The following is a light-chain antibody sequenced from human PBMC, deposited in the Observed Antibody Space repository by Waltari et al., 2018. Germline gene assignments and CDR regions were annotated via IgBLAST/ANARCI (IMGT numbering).Light chain of an antibody. J-gene: IGLJ2*01. V-gene: IGLV2-23*01. CDR2: GAS. Sequence: QSALTQPASVSGSPGQSITISRTGSDSDVGTYHLASWFQQHPGRSPNVIIYGASKLPSGISARFSGSKSGNTASLTISGLQAEDEAHYYCCSYSHADTLIFGGGTKLTVL. CDR3: CSYSHADTLI. CDR1: DSDVGTYHL.